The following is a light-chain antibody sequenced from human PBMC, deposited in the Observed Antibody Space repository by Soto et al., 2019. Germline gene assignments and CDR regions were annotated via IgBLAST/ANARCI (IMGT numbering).Light chain of an antibody. CDR3: QQYNTYPWT. V-gene: IGKV1-6*01. Sequence: AIPMTQSPSSLSASVGDRVTITCRASQGIRNDLGWYQQKPGKAPKLLIYAASSLQSGVPSRFSGSGSGTDFTLIISSLQPEDFATYYCQQYNTYPWTFGQGTKVEIK. CDR2: AAS. CDR1: QGIRND. J-gene: IGKJ1*01.